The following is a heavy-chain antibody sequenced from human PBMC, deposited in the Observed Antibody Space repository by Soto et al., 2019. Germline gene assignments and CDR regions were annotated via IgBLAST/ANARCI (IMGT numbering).Heavy chain of an antibody. CDR3: ARDLGRFLEWQTEYGMDV. J-gene: IGHJ6*02. V-gene: IGHV4-61*01. CDR1: GGSVSSGIYY. Sequence: PSETLSLTCTVSGGSVSSGIYYWSWIRQPPGKGLEWIGYIYYSGSTNYNPSLKSRVTISVDTSKNQFSLKLSSVTAADTAVYYCARDLGRFLEWQTEYGMDVWGQGTTVTVSS. D-gene: IGHD3-3*01. CDR2: IYYSGST.